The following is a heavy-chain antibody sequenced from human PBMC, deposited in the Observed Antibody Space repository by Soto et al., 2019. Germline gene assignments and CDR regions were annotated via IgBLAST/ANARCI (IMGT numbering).Heavy chain of an antibody. CDR1: GFSFTGYY. CDR2: INVHSGGT. D-gene: IGHD6-6*01. V-gene: IGHV1-2*02. J-gene: IGHJ5*02. CDR3: ATDLTRQLAYWLDP. Sequence: GASVKVSCKASGFSFTGYYIHWLRQAPGQGLEWMGWINVHSGGTEYAQKFQGRVTLTRDTSISTAYMTLSSLRSDDTAIYYCATDLTRQLAYWLDPWGQGTQVTVSS.